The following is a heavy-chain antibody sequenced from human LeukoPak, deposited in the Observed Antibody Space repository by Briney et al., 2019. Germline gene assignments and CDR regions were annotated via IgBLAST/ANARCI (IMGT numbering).Heavy chain of an antibody. CDR2: IYYSAST. CDR1: GGSISSSSYY. J-gene: IGHJ6*03. D-gene: IGHD2-15*01. V-gene: IGHV4-39*01. Sequence: SQTLSLTCTVSGGSISSSSYYCGWIRQPPGNGLEWIGSIYYSASTYSHPSLRSRVTISVDTSKNQFSLKLSSVTAADTAVYYCASFYCSGGSCYQYYYYYYMDVWGKGTTVTISS. CDR3: ASFYCSGGSCYQYYYYYYMDV.